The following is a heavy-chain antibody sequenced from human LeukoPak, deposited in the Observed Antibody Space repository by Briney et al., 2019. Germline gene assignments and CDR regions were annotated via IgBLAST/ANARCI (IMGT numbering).Heavy chain of an antibody. Sequence: GGSLRLSCAASGFTFSTYGMHWVRQAPGKGLEWGAVIWYDGSIKYYADSVKGRFTFSRDNSKSTMYLQMNSLRAEDTAVYYCARIACTGGNCKPYYYYGLDVWGQGTTVTVSS. CDR1: GFTFSTYG. D-gene: IGHD2-8*02. J-gene: IGHJ6*02. CDR2: IWYDGSIK. CDR3: ARIACTGGNCKPYYYYGLDV. V-gene: IGHV3-33*01.